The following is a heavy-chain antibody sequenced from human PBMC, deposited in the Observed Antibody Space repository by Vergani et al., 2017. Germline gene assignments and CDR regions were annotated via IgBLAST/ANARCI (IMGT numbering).Heavy chain of an antibody. J-gene: IGHJ4*02. Sequence: QVQLVESGGGVVQPGRSLRLSCAASGFTFSSYGMHWVRQAPGKGLEWVAVIWYDGSNKYYADSVKGLLTIYRDNSKNTLYLQMNSLRAEDTAVYYCARGERVLLWFGEPPNYWGQGTLVTVSS. CDR2: IWYDGSNK. V-gene: IGHV3-33*01. CDR1: GFTFSSYG. D-gene: IGHD3-10*01. CDR3: ARGERVLLWFGEPPNY.